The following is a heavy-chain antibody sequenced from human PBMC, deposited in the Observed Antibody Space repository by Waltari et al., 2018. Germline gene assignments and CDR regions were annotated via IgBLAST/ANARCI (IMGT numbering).Heavy chain of an antibody. CDR1: GGSFSGYY. D-gene: IGHD1-26*01. J-gene: IGHJ6*02. CDR3: ARGLGLYYYYYYGMDV. CDR2: INHSGST. V-gene: IGHV4-34*01. Sequence: QVQLQQWGAGLLTPSETLSLTCDVYGGSFSGYYWSWLRQPPGKGLEWIGEINHSGSTNYNPSLKSRVTISVDTSKNQFSLNLSSVTAADTAVYYCARGLGLYYYYYYGMDVWGQGTTVTVSS.